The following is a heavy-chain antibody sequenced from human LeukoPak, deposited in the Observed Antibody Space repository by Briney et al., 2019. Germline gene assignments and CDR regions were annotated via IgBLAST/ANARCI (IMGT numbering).Heavy chain of an antibody. V-gene: IGHV5-10-1*01. Sequence: ALMISCRGSGDGCTSGWVSRLRRMPGKDLQGMGRIDPSDSYTNYSPSFQGNVTISADKSISTAYLQWSRLKASDTAMYYCATTSLGLPYGMDVWGNGKTVTVSS. J-gene: IGHJ6*04. CDR3: ATTSLGLPYGMDV. D-gene: IGHD3-16*01. CDR1: GDGCTSGW. CDR2: IDPSDSYT.